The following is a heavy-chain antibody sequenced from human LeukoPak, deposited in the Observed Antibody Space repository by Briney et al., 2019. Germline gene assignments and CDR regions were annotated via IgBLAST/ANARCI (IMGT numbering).Heavy chain of an antibody. J-gene: IGHJ4*02. CDR3: ARESSGWFYYFDY. D-gene: IGHD6-19*01. CDR2: INPNSGGT. Sequence: ASVKVSCKASGYTFTGYYMHWVRQAPGQGLEWMGWINPNSGGTNYAQKFRGRVTMTRDTSISTAYMELSRLRSDDTAVYYCARESSGWFYYFDYWGQGTLVTVSS. CDR1: GYTFTGYY. V-gene: IGHV1-2*02.